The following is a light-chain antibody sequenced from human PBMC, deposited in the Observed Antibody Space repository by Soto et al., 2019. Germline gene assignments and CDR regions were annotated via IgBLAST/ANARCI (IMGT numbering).Light chain of an antibody. J-gene: IGKJ1*01. CDR2: LAS. V-gene: IGKV2-28*01. Sequence: DVVMTQSPLSLPVTPGEPASISCRSSKSLLHSNGNNYLDWYLQKPGQTPQLLIYLASNRAPGVPDRFGGXGSGTXSTLKXSXXXXXXXGVYYCMQSINARTFGPGTKVEIK. CDR3: MQSINART. CDR1: KSLLHSNGNNY.